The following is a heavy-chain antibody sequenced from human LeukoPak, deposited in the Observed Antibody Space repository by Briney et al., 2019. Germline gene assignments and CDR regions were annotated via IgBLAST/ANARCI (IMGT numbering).Heavy chain of an antibody. CDR1: GFTFSVFD. D-gene: IGHD1/OR15-1a*01. Sequence: GGSLRLSCAASGFTFSVFDMTWVRQAPGKGLEWLSTVIASGTYTYYADSVKGRFTISRDNSKNTLHLQMDSLRVEDTAVYFCARNTTDRPYDYWGQGTLVTVSS. CDR3: ARNTTDRPYDY. J-gene: IGHJ4*02. CDR2: VIASGTYT. V-gene: IGHV3-23*01.